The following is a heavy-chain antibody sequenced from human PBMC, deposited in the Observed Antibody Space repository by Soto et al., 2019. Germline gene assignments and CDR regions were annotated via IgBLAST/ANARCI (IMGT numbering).Heavy chain of an antibody. CDR1: GGTFSSYA. CDR2: IIPIFGTA. D-gene: IGHD2-21*02. Sequence: ASVKVSCKASGGTFSSYAISWVRQAPGQGLEWMGGIIPIFGTANYAQKFQGRVTITADKSTSTAYMELSSLRSEDTAVYYCARRANCGGDCYYFDYWGQGTLVTVSS. CDR3: ARRANCGGDCYYFDY. V-gene: IGHV1-69*06. J-gene: IGHJ4*02.